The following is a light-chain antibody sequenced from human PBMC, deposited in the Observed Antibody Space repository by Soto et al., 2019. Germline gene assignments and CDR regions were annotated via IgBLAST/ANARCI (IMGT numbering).Light chain of an antibody. J-gene: IGLJ2*01. CDR3: SSYTSSSTYVV. Sequence: QSALTQHASVSGSPGQSITISCTGTSSDVGGYNYVSWYQQHPGKAPKLMIYDVSNRPSGVSNRFSGSKSGNTASLTISGLQAEDEADYYCSSYTSSSTYVVFGGGTQLTVL. V-gene: IGLV2-14*01. CDR2: DVS. CDR1: SSDVGGYNY.